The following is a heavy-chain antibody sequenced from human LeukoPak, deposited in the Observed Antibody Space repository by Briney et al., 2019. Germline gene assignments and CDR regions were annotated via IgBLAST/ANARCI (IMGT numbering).Heavy chain of an antibody. CDR2: IYPGDSEI. V-gene: IGHV5-51*01. D-gene: IGHD2-15*01. CDR3: VRRGRYCSGDRCYFLFDY. Sequence: GESLKISCKGSGYSFNTYWIGWVRQRPGEALEWMGIIYPGDSEIRYGPSFQGQVTISADKSSRTAYLQWISLKASDTATYYCVRRGRYCSGDRCYFLFDYWGQGTLVTVS. J-gene: IGHJ4*02. CDR1: GYSFNTYW.